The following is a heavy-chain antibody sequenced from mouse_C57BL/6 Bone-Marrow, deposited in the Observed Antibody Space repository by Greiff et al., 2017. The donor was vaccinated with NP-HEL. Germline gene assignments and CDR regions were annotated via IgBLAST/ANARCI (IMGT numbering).Heavy chain of an antibody. CDR3: ANGQWYFDV. V-gene: IGHV1-69*01. CDR2: IDPSDSYT. J-gene: IGHJ1*03. CDR1: GYTFTSYW. Sequence: VQLQQPGAELVMPGASVKLSCKASGYTFTSYWMHWVKQRPGPGLEWIGEIDPSDSYTNYNQKFKGKSTLTVDKSSSTAYMQLSSLTSEDSAVYYCANGQWYFDVWGTGTTVTVSS. D-gene: IGHD3-3*01.